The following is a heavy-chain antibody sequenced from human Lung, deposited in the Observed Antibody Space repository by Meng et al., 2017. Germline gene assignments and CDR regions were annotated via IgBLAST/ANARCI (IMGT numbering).Heavy chain of an antibody. CDR2: INHSGST. J-gene: IGHJ4*02. CDR3: ARGPTTMAHDFDY. CDR1: GGSVSDYY. D-gene: IGHD4-11*01. Sequence: VHLRQGGAGLLKPSETLSLPCVVSGGSVSDYYWSWIRQPPGKGLEWIGEINHSGSTNYNPSLASRATISVDTSQNNLSLKLNSVTAADSAVYYCARGPTTMAHDFDYWGQGTLVTVSS. V-gene: IGHV4-34*01.